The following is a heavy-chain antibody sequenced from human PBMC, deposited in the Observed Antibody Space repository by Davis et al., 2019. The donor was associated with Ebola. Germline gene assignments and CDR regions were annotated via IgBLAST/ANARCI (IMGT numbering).Heavy chain of an antibody. Sequence: ASVKVSCKASGYTFTSYGITWVRQAPGQGLEWMGRINPNSGGTNYARKFQGRVTMTRDTSISTAYLELASLRSDDTAVYYCARVPARGYSYGQGYWGQGTLVTVSS. D-gene: IGHD5-18*01. CDR3: ARVPARGYSYGQGY. CDR1: GYTFTSYG. J-gene: IGHJ4*02. CDR2: INPNSGGT. V-gene: IGHV1-2*06.